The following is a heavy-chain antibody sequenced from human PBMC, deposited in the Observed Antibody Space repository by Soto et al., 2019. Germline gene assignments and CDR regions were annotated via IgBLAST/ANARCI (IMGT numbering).Heavy chain of an antibody. CDR3: ARAFREDDFWSGYSPDAFDI. D-gene: IGHD3-3*01. V-gene: IGHV3-7*01. CDR1: GFTFSSYW. J-gene: IGHJ3*02. CDR2: IKQDGSEK. Sequence: GGSLRLSCAASGFTFSSYWMSWVRQAPGKGLEWVANIKQDGSEKYYVDSVKGRFTISRDNAKNSLYLQMNSLRAEDTAVYYCARAFREDDFWSGYSPDAFDIWGQGTMVTVSS.